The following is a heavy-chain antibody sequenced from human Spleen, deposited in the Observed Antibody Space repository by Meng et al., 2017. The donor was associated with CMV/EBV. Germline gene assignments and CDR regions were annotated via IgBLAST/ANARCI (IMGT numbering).Heavy chain of an antibody. CDR3: ARPGGLRSRLYSWFDF. D-gene: IGHD1-26*01. CDR1: GGSFSEYY. Sequence: GGSFSEYYWSWIRQAPGKGLEWIGDINDSGNTDYNPSLKSRVTMSLDGAKNQFSLNLTSVTAADTAVYYCARPGGLRSRLYSWFDFWGQGILVTVSS. V-gene: IGHV4-34*01. J-gene: IGHJ5*01. CDR2: INDSGNT.